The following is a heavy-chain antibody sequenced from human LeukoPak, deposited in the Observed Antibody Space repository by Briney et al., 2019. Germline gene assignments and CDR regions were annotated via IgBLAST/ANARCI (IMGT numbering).Heavy chain of an antibody. J-gene: IGHJ4*02. Sequence: SETLSLTCTVSGGSISSYHWSWIRQPPGKGLEWIGYIYYSGSTNYNTSLKSRVTISVDTSKNQFSLKLSSVTAADTAVYYCASSYFDSSGYWTGFDYWGQGTLVTVSS. D-gene: IGHD3-22*01. V-gene: IGHV4-59*01. CDR3: ASSYFDSSGYWTGFDY. CDR1: GGSISSYH. CDR2: IYYSGST.